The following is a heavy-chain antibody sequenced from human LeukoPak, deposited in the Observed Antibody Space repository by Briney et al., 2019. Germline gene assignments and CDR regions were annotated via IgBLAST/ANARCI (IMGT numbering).Heavy chain of an antibody. V-gene: IGHV3-9*01. J-gene: IGHJ5*02. CDR3: AKAQPYGSGSLLNWFDP. Sequence: GGSLRLSCAASGFTFDDYAMHWVRQAPGKGLEWVSGISWNSGSIGYADSVKDRFTISRDNARNSLYLQMNSLRAEDTALYYCAKAQPYGSGSLLNWFDPWGQGTLVTVSS. CDR2: ISWNSGSI. CDR1: GFTFDDYA. D-gene: IGHD3-10*01.